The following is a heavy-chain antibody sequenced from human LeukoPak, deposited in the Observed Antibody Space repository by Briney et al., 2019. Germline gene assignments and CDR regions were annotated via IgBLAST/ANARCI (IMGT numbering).Heavy chain of an antibody. CDR1: GYTFTNYG. CDR2: ISGYNGYT. V-gene: IGHV1-18*01. J-gene: IGHJ1*01. Sequence: ASVKVSCKASGYTFTNYGISWVRQAPGQGLEWMGWISGYNGYTNYAQNLQGRVTMTTDTSTNTAYMELSSLRSDDTAVYYCARDGYSAHDRTYFLHWGQGALVSVS. CDR3: ARDGYSAHDRTYFLH. D-gene: IGHD5-12*01.